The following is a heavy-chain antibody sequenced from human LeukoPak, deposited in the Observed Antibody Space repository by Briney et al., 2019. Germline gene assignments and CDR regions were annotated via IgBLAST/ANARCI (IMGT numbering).Heavy chain of an antibody. J-gene: IGHJ4*02. CDR1: GASLNTFH. CDR2: LYHSGTT. V-gene: IGHV4-59*01. CDR3: ATTQRWLAFDY. Sequence: SETLSLTCTFSGASLNTFHWSWIRQPGGKGLEWIGSLYHSGTTNYNLSLQPRVTTSVDSSKNEFSLRLNSVTAADTAIYYCATTQRWLAFDYWGQGILVTVSS. D-gene: IGHD6-19*01.